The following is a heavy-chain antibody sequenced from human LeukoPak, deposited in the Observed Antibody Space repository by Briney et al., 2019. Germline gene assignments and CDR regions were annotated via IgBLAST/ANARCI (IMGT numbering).Heavy chain of an antibody. CDR1: GFTFSSYS. Sequence: GGSLRLSCAASGFTFSSYSMNWVRQAPGKGLEWVSYISSSSSTIYYADSVKGRFTISRDNSKNTLYLQMNSLRAEDTAVYYCAKLRGELLFSALDYWGQGTLVTVSS. J-gene: IGHJ4*02. V-gene: IGHV3-48*01. CDR3: AKLRGELLFSALDY. D-gene: IGHD1-26*01. CDR2: ISSSSSTI.